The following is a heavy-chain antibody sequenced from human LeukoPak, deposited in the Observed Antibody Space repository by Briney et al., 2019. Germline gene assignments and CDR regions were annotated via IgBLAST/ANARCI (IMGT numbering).Heavy chain of an antibody. V-gene: IGHV3-21*01. CDR2: ISSSSSYI. CDR3: ARLVRGYFDY. Sequence: GGSLRLSCAASGFTFSSYSMNWVRQAPGKGLEWVSTISSSSSYIYYADSVKGRFTISRDNAKNSLYLQMNSLRAEDTAVYYCARLVRGYFDYWGQGTLVTVSS. J-gene: IGHJ4*02. D-gene: IGHD2-2*01. CDR1: GFTFSSYS.